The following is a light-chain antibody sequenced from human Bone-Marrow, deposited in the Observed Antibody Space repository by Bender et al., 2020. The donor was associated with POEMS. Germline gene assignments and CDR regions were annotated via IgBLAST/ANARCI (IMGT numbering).Light chain of an antibody. CDR1: NTEVGGYDL. Sequence: QSALAQPASVSGSLGQSVTISCSGTNTEVGGYDLVSWYQQHPGKAPKLMIYEATKRPSGVANRFAGSKTGNTASLPISGLQADDEAAYFCCSYGGSGPYVFGGGTKVTVL. J-gene: IGLJ1*01. CDR2: EAT. CDR3: CSYGGSGPYV. V-gene: IGLV2-23*01.